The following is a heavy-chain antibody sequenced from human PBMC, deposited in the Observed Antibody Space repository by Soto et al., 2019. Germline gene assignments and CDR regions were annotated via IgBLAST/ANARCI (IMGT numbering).Heavy chain of an antibody. Sequence: GGSLRLSCAASGFTFGTYWMSWVRQAPGKGLEWLATIKRDSSEKKYVGSVRGRFTVSRDNAKNSLYLQLDSLRAEDTAVYYCAREHSASFAFDPWGQGTLVTVSS. CDR2: IKRDSSEK. D-gene: IGHD6-13*01. CDR1: GFTFGTYW. J-gene: IGHJ5*02. CDR3: AREHSASFAFDP. V-gene: IGHV3-7*01.